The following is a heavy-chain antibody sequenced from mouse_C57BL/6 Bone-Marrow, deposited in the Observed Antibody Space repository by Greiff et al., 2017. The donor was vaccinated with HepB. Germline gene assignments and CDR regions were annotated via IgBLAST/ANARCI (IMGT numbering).Heavy chain of an antibody. D-gene: IGHD1-1*01. J-gene: IGHJ2*01. CDR2: ISDGGSYT. V-gene: IGHV5-4*01. Sequence: EVKLVDSGGGLVKPGGSLKLSCAASGFTFSSYAMSWVRQTPEKRLEWVATISDGGSYTYYPDNVKGRFTISRDNAKNNLYLQMSHLKSEDTAMYYCARDLGYYYGPNYWGQGTTLTVSS. CDR3: ARDLGYYYGPNY. CDR1: GFTFSSYA.